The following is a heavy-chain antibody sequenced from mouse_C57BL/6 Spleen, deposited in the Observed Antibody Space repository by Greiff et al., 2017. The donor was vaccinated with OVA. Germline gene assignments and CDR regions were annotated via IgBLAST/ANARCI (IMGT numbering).Heavy chain of an antibody. Sequence: EVKLQESGPGLVKPSQSLSLTCSVTGYSITSGYYWNWIRQFPGNKLEWMGYISYDGSNNYNPSLKNRISITRDTSKNQFFLKLNSVTTEDTATYYCARGGYDYDGVYAMDYWGQGTSVTVSS. CDR1: GYSITSGYY. CDR2: ISYDGSN. D-gene: IGHD2-4*01. V-gene: IGHV3-6*01. J-gene: IGHJ4*01. CDR3: ARGGYDYDGVYAMDY.